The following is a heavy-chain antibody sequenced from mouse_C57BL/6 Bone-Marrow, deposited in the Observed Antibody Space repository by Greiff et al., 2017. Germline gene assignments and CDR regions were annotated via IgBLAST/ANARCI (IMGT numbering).Heavy chain of an antibody. CDR3: ARQIVATSYYFDY. D-gene: IGHD1-1*01. V-gene: IGHV5-6*01. Sequence: EVHLVESGGDLVKPGGSLKLSCAASGFTFSSYGMSWVRQTPDKRLEWVATISSGGSYPYYPDSVKGRFTISRDNAKNTLYLQMSSLKSEDTAMYYCARQIVATSYYFDYWGQGTTLTVSS. CDR2: ISSGGSYP. CDR1: GFTFSSYG. J-gene: IGHJ2*01.